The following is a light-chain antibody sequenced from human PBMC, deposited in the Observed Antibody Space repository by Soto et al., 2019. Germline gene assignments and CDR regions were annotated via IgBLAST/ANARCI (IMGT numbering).Light chain of an antibody. CDR2: GAS. Sequence: EIVLTQSPGTLSLSPGERATLSCRASQSVSSSYLAWYQQTPGQAPRLLIYGASSRATCIPDRFSGSGSGTDFTLTISRLEPEDFAVYYCQQGYTFGQGTKLEIK. CDR3: QQGYT. V-gene: IGKV3-20*01. CDR1: QSVSSSY. J-gene: IGKJ2*01.